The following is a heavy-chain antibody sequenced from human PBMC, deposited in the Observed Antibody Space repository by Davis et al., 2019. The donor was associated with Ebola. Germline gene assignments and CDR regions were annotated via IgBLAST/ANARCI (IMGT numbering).Heavy chain of an antibody. D-gene: IGHD3-3*01. CDR2: ISFDDGKTK. V-gene: IGHV3-30*18. CDR1: GFIFRDSG. CDR3: AKWSGKNHYWLDY. Sequence: GESLKIPCVVSGFIFRDSGMHWVRQAPGKGLEWVRDISFDDGKTKYYADSVQGRFSISRDNSRNTLSLQMNALTVEDTAVYYCAKWSGKNHYWLDYWGQGTVVSVSS. J-gene: IGHJ4*02.